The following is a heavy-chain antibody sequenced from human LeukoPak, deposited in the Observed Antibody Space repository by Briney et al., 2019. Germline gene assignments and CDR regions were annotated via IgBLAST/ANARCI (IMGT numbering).Heavy chain of an antibody. D-gene: IGHD1-14*01. CDR3: ARQNPPYNELDY. J-gene: IGHJ4*02. CDR1: GYSISSGYY. V-gene: IGHV4-38-2*02. Sequence: KTSETLSLTCTVSGYSISSGYYWGWIRQPPGKGLEWIGFISYSGSTNYNPSLKSRVTISVDTSKNQFSLRLRSVTATDTAVYYCARQNPPYNELDYWGQGTLVTVSS. CDR2: ISYSGST.